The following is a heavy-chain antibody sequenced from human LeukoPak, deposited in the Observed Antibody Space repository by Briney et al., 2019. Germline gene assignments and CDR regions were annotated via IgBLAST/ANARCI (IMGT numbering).Heavy chain of an antibody. J-gene: IGHJ6*03. CDR3: ARVGCSSTSCPYYYYMDV. CDR2: INHSGST. CDR1: GGSFSGYY. D-gene: IGHD2-2*01. Sequence: PSETLSLTCAVYGGSFSGYYWSWIRQPPGKGLEWIGEINHSGSTNYNPSLKSRVTISVDTSMNQFSLKLSSVTAADTAVYYCARVGCSSTSCPYYYYMDVWGKGTTVTVSS. V-gene: IGHV4-34*01.